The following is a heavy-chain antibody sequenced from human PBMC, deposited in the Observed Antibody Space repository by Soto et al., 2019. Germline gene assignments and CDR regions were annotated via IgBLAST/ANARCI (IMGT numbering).Heavy chain of an antibody. CDR3: ARRYYHSSGSFYVGYFDY. J-gene: IGHJ4*02. CDR2: IYYDGST. CDR1: GGSISSGDHY. V-gene: IGHV4-30-4*01. Sequence: QVQLQESGPGLVKPSQTLSLTCTVSGGSISSGDHYWSWIRQPPGKGLEWIGYIYYDGSTYYNPSLKRRVTISVDTSNNQFSLKLSSVTAADTAVYYCARRYYHSSGSFYVGYFDYWGQGTLVTVSS. D-gene: IGHD3-22*01.